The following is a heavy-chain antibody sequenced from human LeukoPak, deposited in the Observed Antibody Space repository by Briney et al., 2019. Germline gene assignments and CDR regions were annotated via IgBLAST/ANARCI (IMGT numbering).Heavy chain of an antibody. CDR3: ARAPRVVVVAANDWYFDL. CDR2: VNSDGSST. V-gene: IGHV3-74*01. D-gene: IGHD2-15*01. J-gene: IGHJ2*01. CDR1: GFTFSSYW. Sequence: GGSLRLSCAGSGFTFSSYWMHWVRQAPGKGLMWVSRVNSDGSSTSYAESVKGRYTISRDNAKNTLYLQMNSLRAEDTAVYYCARAPRVVVVAANDWYFDLWGRGTLVTVSS.